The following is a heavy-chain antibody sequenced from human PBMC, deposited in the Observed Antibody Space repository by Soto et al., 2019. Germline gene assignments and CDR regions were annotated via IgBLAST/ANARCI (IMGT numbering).Heavy chain of an antibody. D-gene: IGHD3-10*01. V-gene: IGHV3-23*01. CDR1: GFTFSSYA. J-gene: IGHJ6*02. Sequence: GGSLRLSCAASGFTFSSYAMSWVRQAPGKGLEWVSAISGSGGSTYYADSVKGRFTISRDNSKNTLYLQMNSLRAEDTAVYYCAKDLELLWFGELDYYYGMDVWGQGTTVTVSS. CDR3: AKDLELLWFGELDYYYGMDV. CDR2: ISGSGGST.